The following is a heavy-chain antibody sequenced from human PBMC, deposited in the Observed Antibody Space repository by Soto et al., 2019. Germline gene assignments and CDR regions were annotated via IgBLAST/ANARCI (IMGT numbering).Heavy chain of an antibody. CDR2: ISSSSSYI. CDR3: ARGPSDVWGSYRYPASFDY. D-gene: IGHD3-16*02. J-gene: IGHJ4*02. V-gene: IGHV3-21*01. Sequence: GGSLRLSCAASGFTFSSYSMNWVRQAPGKGLEWVSSISSSSSYICYADSVKGRFTISRDNAKNSLYLQMSSLRAEDTAVYYCARGPSDVWGSYRYPASFDYWGQGTLVTVSS. CDR1: GFTFSSYS.